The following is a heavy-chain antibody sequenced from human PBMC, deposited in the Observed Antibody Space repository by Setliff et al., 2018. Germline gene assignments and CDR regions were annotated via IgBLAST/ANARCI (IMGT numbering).Heavy chain of an antibody. CDR1: GYTFIDYY. D-gene: IGHD2-2*01. J-gene: IGHJ5*02. V-gene: IGHV1-24*01. CDR2: FDFEDGET. CDR3: VRDRHSFVVPPEEAWFDP. Sequence: GASVKVSCKASGYTFIDYYMHWVRQAPGKGLEWMGGFDFEDGETIYAHKFQGRVTMTEDTSTDTAYMELRSLTSDDTAIYYCVRDRHSFVVPPEEAWFDPWGQGTLVTVSS.